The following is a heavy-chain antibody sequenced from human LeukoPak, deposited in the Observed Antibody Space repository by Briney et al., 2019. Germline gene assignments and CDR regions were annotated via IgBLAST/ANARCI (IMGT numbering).Heavy chain of an antibody. D-gene: IGHD4-17*01. J-gene: IGHJ4*02. Sequence: PGGSLRLSCAASGFTFSSYAMHWVRQAPGKGLEWVAVISYDGSNKYYADSVQGRLTISRDNSKNTLYLQMNSLRAEDTAVYYCARAGRAYGDYHYFDYWGQGTLVTVSS. V-gene: IGHV3-30*04. CDR1: GFTFSSYA. CDR3: ARAGRAYGDYHYFDY. CDR2: ISYDGSNK.